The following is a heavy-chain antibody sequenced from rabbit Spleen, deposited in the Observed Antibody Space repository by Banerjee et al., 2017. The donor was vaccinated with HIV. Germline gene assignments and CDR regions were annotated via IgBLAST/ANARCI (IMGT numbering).Heavy chain of an antibody. Sequence: QSLEESGGGLVQPEGSLALTCKASGFSFSSSDYICWVRQAPGKGLEWISCIAGSSSGFTYYATWAKGRFTISNPSSTTVTLQMTSLTAADTATYFCARDTGTSFSSYGMALWGPGTLVTVS. J-gene: IGHJ6*01. V-gene: IGHV1S40*01. CDR3: ARDTGTSFSSYGMAL. CDR2: IAGSSSGFT. CDR1: GFSFSSSDY. D-gene: IGHD8-1*01.